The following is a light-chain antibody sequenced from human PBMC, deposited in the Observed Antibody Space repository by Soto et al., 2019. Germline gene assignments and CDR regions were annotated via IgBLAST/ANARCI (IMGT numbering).Light chain of an antibody. Sequence: EIVLTQSPGTLSLSPGERATLSCRASQIVSSNYLTWYQQKPGQAPRLLIYGASSRATGIPDRFSGSGSGTDFTLTISRLEPEDFAVYFCQQYGSSRITFGGGTKVDIK. CDR1: QIVSSNY. J-gene: IGKJ4*01. V-gene: IGKV3-20*01. CDR2: GAS. CDR3: QQYGSSRIT.